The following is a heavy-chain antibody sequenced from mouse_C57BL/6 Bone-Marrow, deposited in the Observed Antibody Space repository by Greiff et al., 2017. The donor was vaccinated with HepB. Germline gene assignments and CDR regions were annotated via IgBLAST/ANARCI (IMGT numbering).Heavy chain of an antibody. CDR2: IYPGSGST. CDR3: ARGYYGSFCAY. J-gene: IGHJ3*01. Sequence: QVQLKQPGAELVKPGASVKMSCKASGYTFTSYWITWVKQRPGQGLEWIGDIYPGSGSTNYNEKFKSKATLTVDTSTSTAYMQLSSLTSEDSAVYYCARGYYGSFCAYWGQGTLVTVSA. D-gene: IGHD1-1*01. CDR1: GYTFTSYW. V-gene: IGHV1-55*01.